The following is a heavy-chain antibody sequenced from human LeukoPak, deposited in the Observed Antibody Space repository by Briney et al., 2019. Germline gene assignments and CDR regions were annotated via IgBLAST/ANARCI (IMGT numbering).Heavy chain of an antibody. CDR2: ISSSSSFI. CDR1: GFTFSIYS. J-gene: IGHJ4*02. CDR3: AKNRKSSSSDFDY. V-gene: IGHV3-21*06. Sequence: GGSLRLSCAASGFTFSIYSLNWVRQAPGKGLEWVSSISSSSSFISYADSVKGRFTISRDNAKNLLYLQMNSLRAEDTAVYYCAKNRKSSSSDFDYWGQGTLVTLSS. D-gene: IGHD6-6*01.